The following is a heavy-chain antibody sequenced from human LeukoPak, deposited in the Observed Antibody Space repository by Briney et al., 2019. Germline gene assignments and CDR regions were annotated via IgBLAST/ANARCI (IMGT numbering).Heavy chain of an antibody. D-gene: IGHD2-21*01. V-gene: IGHV4-34*01. CDR3: ARRLTATMVRFSNYFYMDV. Sequence: EASETLSLTCGVHGGSFSGYYWTWIRQAPGKGRGLIGEINYLGTTSYNPSLKSRVTLSVDTSKSQFSIRVRSVTAADPAVYYCARRLTATMVRFSNYFYMDVWGNGPTVSVSS. J-gene: IGHJ6*03. CDR2: INYLGTT. CDR1: GGSFSGYY.